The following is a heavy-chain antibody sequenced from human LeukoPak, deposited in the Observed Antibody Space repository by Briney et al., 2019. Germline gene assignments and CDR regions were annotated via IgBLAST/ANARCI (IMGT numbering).Heavy chain of an antibody. CDR3: ARMYYYDSSGYTV. Sequence: ASVKVSCKASGYTFTGYYMHWVRQAPGQGLEWMGWINPNSGGTNYAQKFQGRVTTTRDTSISTAYMELSRLRSDDTAVYYCARMYYYDSSGYTVWGQGTMVTVSS. CDR2: INPNSGGT. V-gene: IGHV1-2*02. J-gene: IGHJ3*01. CDR1: GYTFTGYY. D-gene: IGHD3-22*01.